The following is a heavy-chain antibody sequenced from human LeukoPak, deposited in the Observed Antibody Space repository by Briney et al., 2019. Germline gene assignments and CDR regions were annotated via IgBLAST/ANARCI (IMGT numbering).Heavy chain of an antibody. CDR2: IYDSGST. D-gene: IGHD6-19*01. V-gene: IGHV4-59*11. Sequence: SETLSLTCTVSGGFISGHYWSWIRQPPGKGLEWIGYIYDSGSTTYNPSLKSRVTISVDTSKNQFSLKLSSVTAADTAVYYCARSGSGWFNWFDPWGQGTLVTVSS. CDR1: GGFISGHY. J-gene: IGHJ5*02. CDR3: ARSGSGWFNWFDP.